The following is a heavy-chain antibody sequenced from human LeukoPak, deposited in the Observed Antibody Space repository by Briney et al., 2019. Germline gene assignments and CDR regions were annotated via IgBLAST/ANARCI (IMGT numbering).Heavy chain of an antibody. CDR3: ARGPPDGDYFDY. Sequence: SETLSLTCGVSGGPISSSSYFWDWIRQPPGKGLEWIGSIYYSGITYYNPSLKSRVTISVDTSKNQFSLKLSSVTAADTAVYYCARGPPDGDYFDYWGQGTLVTVSS. CDR1: GGPISSSSYF. CDR2: IYYSGIT. D-gene: IGHD4-17*01. V-gene: IGHV4-39*07. J-gene: IGHJ4*02.